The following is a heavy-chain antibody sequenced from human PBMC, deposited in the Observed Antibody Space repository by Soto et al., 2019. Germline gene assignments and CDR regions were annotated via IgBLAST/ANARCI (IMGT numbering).Heavy chain of an antibody. CDR1: GGSFSSYA. CDR2: IIPIFGTA. Sequence: GASVKVSCTASGGSFSSYAISWVRQAPGQGLEWMGGIIPIFGTANYAQKFQGRVTITADESTSTAYMELSSLRSEDTAVYYCAREYGTEQMTTASPGFDYWGQGTLVTVSS. J-gene: IGHJ4*02. D-gene: IGHD4-4*01. V-gene: IGHV1-69*13. CDR3: AREYGTEQMTTASPGFDY.